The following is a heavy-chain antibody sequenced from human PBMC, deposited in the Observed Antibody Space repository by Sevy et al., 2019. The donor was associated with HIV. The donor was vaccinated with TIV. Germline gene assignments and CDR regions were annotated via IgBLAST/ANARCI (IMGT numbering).Heavy chain of an antibody. V-gene: IGHV3-21*01. CDR2: ISSISNYI. J-gene: IGHJ4*02. CDR1: GFTFSSYT. CDR3: ARGLELGYFDY. Sequence: GGSLRLSCAASGFTFSSYTMNWVRQAPGKGLEWVSSISSISNYIYYADSVKGRFTISRDNAKNSLYLQMTSLRAEDTAVYYCARGLELGYFDYWGLGTLVTVSS. D-gene: IGHD1-7*01.